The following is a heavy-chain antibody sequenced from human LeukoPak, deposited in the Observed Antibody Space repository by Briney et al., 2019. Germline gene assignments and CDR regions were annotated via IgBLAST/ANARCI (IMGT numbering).Heavy chain of an antibody. J-gene: IGHJ4*02. CDR2: ISYSGST. D-gene: IGHD1-26*01. V-gene: IGHV4-59*12. CDR3: ARLGELGPFDY. CDR1: GVSISGYY. Sequence: SETLSLTCTVSGVSISGYYWSWIGQSPGKGLEWIGYISYSGSTNYNPSLKSRVTISVDTSKNQFSLKLSSVTAADTAVYYCARLGELGPFDYWGQGTLVTVSS.